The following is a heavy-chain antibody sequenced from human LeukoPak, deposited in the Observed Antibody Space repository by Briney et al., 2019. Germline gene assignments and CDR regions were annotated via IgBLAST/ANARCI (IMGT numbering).Heavy chain of an antibody. Sequence: SETLSLTCTVSGGSISSYYWSWIRQPPGKGLEWIGYIYYSGSTNYNPSLKSRVTISVDTSKNQFSLKLSSVTAADTAVYYCARSKDSSSGWTNFDYWGQGTLVTVSS. CDR1: GGSISSYY. V-gene: IGHV4-59*01. CDR3: ARSKDSSSGWTNFDY. CDR2: IYYSGST. D-gene: IGHD6-19*01. J-gene: IGHJ4*02.